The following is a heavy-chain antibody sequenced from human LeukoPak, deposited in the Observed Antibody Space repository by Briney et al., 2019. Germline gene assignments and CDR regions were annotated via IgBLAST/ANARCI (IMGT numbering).Heavy chain of an antibody. CDR2: INHSGST. J-gene: IGHJ4*02. Sequence: SETLSLTRAVYGGSFSGYYWSWIRQPPGKGLEWIGEINHSGSTNYNPSLKSRVTISVDTSKNQFSLKLSSVTAADTAVYYCARGGRRTGTYYYDSSGYHDYWGQGTLVTVSS. V-gene: IGHV4-34*01. CDR1: GGSFSGYY. D-gene: IGHD3-22*01. CDR3: ARGGRRTGTYYYDSSGYHDY.